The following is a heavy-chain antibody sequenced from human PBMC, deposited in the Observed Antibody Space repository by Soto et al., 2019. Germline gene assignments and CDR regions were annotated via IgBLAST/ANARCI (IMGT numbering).Heavy chain of an antibody. J-gene: IGHJ4*02. CDR1: GITLSSYA. CDR2: ISGSGGST. D-gene: IGHD3-16*02. CDR3: EKGFFRGVISLYFDY. Sequence: AGGSLRLSCAVSGITLSSYAMNWVRQAPGKGLEWVSGISGSGGSTYYADPVKGRFTISRDNSKNTLYLQMNSLRAEDTAVYYCEKGFFRGVISLYFDYWGQGALVTVSS. V-gene: IGHV3-23*01.